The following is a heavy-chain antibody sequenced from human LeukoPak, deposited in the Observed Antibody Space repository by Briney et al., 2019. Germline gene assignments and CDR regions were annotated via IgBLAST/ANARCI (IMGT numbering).Heavy chain of an antibody. Sequence: PGGSLRLSCAASGFALSSHWMTWVRQVPGRGPEWVANVNRDGSETYYLDSVKSRFTISRDNSKNTLYLQMNSPRAEDTAVYYCARVLGPFTAMVRAYLDYWGQGTLVTVSS. V-gene: IGHV3-7*01. CDR1: GFALSSHW. CDR3: ARVLGPFTAMVRAYLDY. CDR2: VNRDGSET. J-gene: IGHJ4*02. D-gene: IGHD5-18*01.